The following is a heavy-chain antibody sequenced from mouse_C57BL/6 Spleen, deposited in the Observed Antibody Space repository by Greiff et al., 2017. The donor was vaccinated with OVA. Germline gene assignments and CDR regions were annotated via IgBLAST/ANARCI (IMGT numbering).Heavy chain of an antibody. CDR2: IYPGDGDT. CDR3: AAESGSSIFDY. J-gene: IGHJ2*01. D-gene: IGHD1-1*01. Sequence: VQRVESGPELVKPGASVKISCKASGYAFSSSWMNWVKQRPGKGLEWIGRIYPGDGDTNYNGKFKGKATLTADKSSSTAYMQLSSLTSEDSAVYFCAAESGSSIFDYWGQGTTLTVSS. V-gene: IGHV1-82*01. CDR1: GYAFSSSW.